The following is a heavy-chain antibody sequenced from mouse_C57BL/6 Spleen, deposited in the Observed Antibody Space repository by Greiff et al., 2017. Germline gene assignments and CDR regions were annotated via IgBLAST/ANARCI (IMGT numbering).Heavy chain of an antibody. CDR3: TNYSDGYFDY. V-gene: IGHV1-55*01. Sequence: QVQLQQPGAELVKPGASVKMSCKASGYTFTSYWITWVKQRPGQGLEWIGDIYPGSGSTNYNEKFKSKATLTVDTSSSTAYMQRRSLTSEDSAVYYCTNYSDGYFDYWGQGTTLTVSS. J-gene: IGHJ2*01. CDR2: IYPGSGST. CDR1: GYTFTSYW. D-gene: IGHD1-1*02.